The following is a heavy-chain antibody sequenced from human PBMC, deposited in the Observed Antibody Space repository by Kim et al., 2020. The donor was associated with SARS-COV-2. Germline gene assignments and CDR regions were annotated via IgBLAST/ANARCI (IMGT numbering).Heavy chain of an antibody. V-gene: IGHV3-11*06. CDR1: GFTFSDYY. CDR2: ISSSSSYT. D-gene: IGHD3-22*01. CDR3: ASTLLSSGYYWYFDL. Sequence: GGSLRLSCAASGFTFSDYYMSWIRQAPGKGLEWVSYISSSSSYTNYADSVKGRFTISRDNAKNSLYLQMNSLRAEDTAVYYCASTLLSSGYYWYFDLWGRGALVTVSS. J-gene: IGHJ2*01.